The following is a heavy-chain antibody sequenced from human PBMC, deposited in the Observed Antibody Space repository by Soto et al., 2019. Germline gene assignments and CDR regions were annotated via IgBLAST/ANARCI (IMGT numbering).Heavy chain of an antibody. CDR3: AKSVDIVAAALYFDY. J-gene: IGHJ4*02. CDR2: ISGSGGST. CDR1: GFTFSSYA. D-gene: IGHD5-12*01. V-gene: IGHV3-23*01. Sequence: GGSLRLSCAASGFTFSSYAMSWVRRAPGKGLEWVSAISGSGGSTYYADSVKGRFTISRDNSKNTLYLQMNSLRAEDTAVYYCAKSVDIVAAALYFDYWGQGTLVTVSS.